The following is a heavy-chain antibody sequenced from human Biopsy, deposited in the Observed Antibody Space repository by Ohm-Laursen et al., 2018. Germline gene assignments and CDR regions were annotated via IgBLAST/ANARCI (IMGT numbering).Heavy chain of an antibody. V-gene: IGHV3-33*04. CDR1: GFTFGDYG. Sequence: SLRLSCTATGFTFGDYGMHWVRQAPGKGLEWVAVIWHDGTDEDYADTVKGRFTISRNNSKNTLYLHMNSLRAADTAVYYCARDRYYGSENYFSHYNMDVWGQGTTVTVSS. D-gene: IGHD3-10*01. CDR3: ARDRYYGSENYFSHYNMDV. J-gene: IGHJ6*03. CDR2: IWHDGTDE.